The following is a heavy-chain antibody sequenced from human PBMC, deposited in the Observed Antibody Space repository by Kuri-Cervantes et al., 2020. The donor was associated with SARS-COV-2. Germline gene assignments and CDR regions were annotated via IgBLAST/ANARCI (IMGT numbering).Heavy chain of an antibody. CDR2: INPNSGGT. D-gene: IGHD3-22*01. V-gene: IGHV1-2*02. Sequence: ASVKVSCKASGYTFTGYYMHWVRQAPGQGLEWMGWINPNSGGTNYAQKFQGRVTMTRDTSISTAYMELSRLRSDDTAVYYCARDTRGGLFQPDAFDIWGQGTMVTVSS. CDR3: ARDTRGGLFQPDAFDI. J-gene: IGHJ3*02. CDR1: GYTFTGYY.